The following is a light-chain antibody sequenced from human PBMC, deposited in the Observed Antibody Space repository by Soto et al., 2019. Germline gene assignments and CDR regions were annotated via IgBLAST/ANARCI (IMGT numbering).Light chain of an antibody. Sequence: EVVLPPSPATLSLSPGERATLSCRASQSVRTYLAWYQQKPGQVPRLLIHDASTRATGIPARFSGSGSGTDFTLTISSLEPEDFAVYYCQQRTNWPSSTFGQGTRLEI. CDR1: QSVRTY. CDR2: DAS. V-gene: IGKV3-11*01. CDR3: QQRTNWPSST. J-gene: IGKJ5*01.